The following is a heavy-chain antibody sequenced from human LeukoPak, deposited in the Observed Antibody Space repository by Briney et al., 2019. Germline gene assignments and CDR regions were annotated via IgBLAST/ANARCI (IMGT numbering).Heavy chain of an antibody. CDR1: GFXVSSNY. CDR2: IKSKTDGGTP. V-gene: IGHV3-15*01. D-gene: IGHD6-13*01. Sequence: GGSLRLSCAASGFXVSSNYISWVRQAPGKGLEWVGRIKSKTDGGTPDYAAPVKGRFTISRDDSKNTLYLQMNSLKTEDTAVYYCTGVSRSSWYDYWGQGTLVTVSS. CDR3: TGVSRSSWYDY. J-gene: IGHJ4*02.